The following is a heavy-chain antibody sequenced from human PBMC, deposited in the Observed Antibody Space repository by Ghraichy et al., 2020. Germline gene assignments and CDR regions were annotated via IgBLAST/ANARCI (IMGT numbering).Heavy chain of an antibody. CDR3: ARDLYDSSGYYYPFFDY. Sequence: GGSLRLSCAASGFTFSSCTMNWVRQAPGKGLEWVSSISSSRNYIYYADSVKGRFTISRDNAKDSLYLQMISLRAEDTAVYYCARDLYDSSGYYYPFFDYWGQGTLVTVSS. J-gene: IGHJ4*02. V-gene: IGHV3-21*01. CDR2: ISSSRNYI. D-gene: IGHD3-22*01. CDR1: GFTFSSCT.